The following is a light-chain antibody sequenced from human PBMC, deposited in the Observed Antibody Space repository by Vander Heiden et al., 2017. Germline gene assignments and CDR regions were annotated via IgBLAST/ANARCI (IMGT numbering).Light chain of an antibody. J-gene: IGLJ3*02. CDR2: SNN. CDR3: AAWDDSLNGRWV. CDR1: SSHPGVDV. V-gene: IGLV1-44*01. Sequence: QSVLTQPPSASGTPGQRFSITCSGSSSHPGVDVVNWYQQFPGTAPKIIIYSNNQRPSGVPDRCSGSKSGASASLAISGLQSEDEADYYCAAWDDSLNGRWVFGGGTKLTVL.